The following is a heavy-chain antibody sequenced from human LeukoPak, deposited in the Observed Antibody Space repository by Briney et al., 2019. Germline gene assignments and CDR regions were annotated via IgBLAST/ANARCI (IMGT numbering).Heavy chain of an antibody. D-gene: IGHD1-26*01. CDR1: GGSINSGSYF. V-gene: IGHV4-61*02. Sequence: PSQTLSLTCTVSGGSINSGSYFWSWIRQPAAKGLEWIGRIYTSGITNYNSSLMSRATISIDTCKNQFSLKLSSVTAADTAVYYCARSNSGSYRELDYWGRGALVTVSS. CDR3: ARSNSGSYRELDY. CDR2: IYTSGIT. J-gene: IGHJ4*02.